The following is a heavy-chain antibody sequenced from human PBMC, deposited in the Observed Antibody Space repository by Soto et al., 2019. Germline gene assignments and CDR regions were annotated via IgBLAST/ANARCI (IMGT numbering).Heavy chain of an antibody. CDR3: ARDFSGGDFDY. D-gene: IGHD6-19*01. CDR2: ISAYSGNA. J-gene: IGHJ4*02. CDR1: GYTFTSYG. Sequence: ASVKVSCKASGYTFTSYGISWVRQAPGQRLEWMGWISAYSGNANYAQKLQGRVTMTTDTSTSTAYMELRSLRSDDTAVYYCARDFSGGDFDYWGQGTLVTVSS. V-gene: IGHV1-18*01.